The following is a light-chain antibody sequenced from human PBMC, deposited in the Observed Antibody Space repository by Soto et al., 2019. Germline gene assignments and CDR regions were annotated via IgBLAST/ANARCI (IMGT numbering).Light chain of an antibody. Sequence: EVVLTQSPGTLSLSPGERATLACRASKSVSNYVAWYQQKSGQPPRLLIYGASSRASDIPDRFSGSGSGTDFTLTISRVEPEDFALYYCQQYGSSLTFGLGTKVDIK. J-gene: IGKJ1*01. CDR2: GAS. CDR3: QQYGSSLT. V-gene: IGKV3-20*01. CDR1: KSVSNY.